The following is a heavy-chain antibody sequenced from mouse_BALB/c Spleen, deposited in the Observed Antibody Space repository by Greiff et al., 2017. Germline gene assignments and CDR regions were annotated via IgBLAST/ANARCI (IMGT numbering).Heavy chain of an antibody. D-gene: IGHD1-1*01. CDR2: IYPGGGYT. CDR1: GYTFTNYW. Sequence: QVQLHQSGAELVRPGTSVKISCKASGYTFTNYWLGWVKQRPGHGLEWIGDIYPGGGYTNYNEKFKGKATLTADTSSSTAYMQLSSLTSEDSAVYFCARSGTRLRYYPMDYWGQGTSVTVSS. J-gene: IGHJ4*01. CDR3: ARSGTRLRYYPMDY. V-gene: IGHV1-63*02.